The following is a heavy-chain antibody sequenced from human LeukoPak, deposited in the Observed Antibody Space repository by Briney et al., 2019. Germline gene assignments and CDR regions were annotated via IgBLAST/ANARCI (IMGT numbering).Heavy chain of an antibody. CDR3: ATQWSVGGPTWNYMDV. V-gene: IGHV3-23*01. D-gene: IGHD2-15*01. CDR1: GFTFSNYA. CDR2: TSGGGDTT. J-gene: IGHJ6*03. Sequence: GGSLRLSCAASGFTFSNYAMTWVRQAPGKGLEWVSGTSGGGDTTHYADSVKGRCTISRDNSKNMVYLQMDSLRAEDTAVYYCATQWSVGGPTWNYMDVWGKGTTVTVSS.